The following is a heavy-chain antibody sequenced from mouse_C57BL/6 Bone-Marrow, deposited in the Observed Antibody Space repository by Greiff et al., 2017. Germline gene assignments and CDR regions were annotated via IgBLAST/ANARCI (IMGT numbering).Heavy chain of an antibody. CDR1: GYTFTSYW. V-gene: IGHV1-55*01. Sequence: QVQLQQPGAELVKPGASVKMSCKASGYTFTSYWITWVKQRPGQGLEWIGDIYHGSGSTNYNEKFKSKATLTVDTSSSTAYMQLSSLTSEDSAVYYCAREGTTVVEGFAYWGQGTLVTVSA. CDR3: AREGTTVVEGFAY. D-gene: IGHD1-1*01. CDR2: IYHGSGST. J-gene: IGHJ3*01.